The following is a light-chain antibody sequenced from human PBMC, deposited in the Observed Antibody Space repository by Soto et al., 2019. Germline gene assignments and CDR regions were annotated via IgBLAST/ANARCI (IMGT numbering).Light chain of an antibody. V-gene: IGKV1-5*03. Sequence: DIQMTQSPSTLSASLADRVTITFLSSQSISSCLAWYQQRPGKAPKLLIHKASNLESGVPSRFSGSGSGTEFTLTISSLQPDDFATYYCQHYNGYSEAFGQGTKVDIK. CDR1: QSISSC. CDR2: KAS. J-gene: IGKJ1*01. CDR3: QHYNGYSEA.